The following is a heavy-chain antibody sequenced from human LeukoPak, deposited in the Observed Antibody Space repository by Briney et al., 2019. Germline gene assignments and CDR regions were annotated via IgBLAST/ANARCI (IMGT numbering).Heavy chain of an antibody. D-gene: IGHD6-19*01. CDR2: ISGSGGST. CDR1: GFTFSSYA. Sequence: GGSLRLSCAASGFTFSSYAMSWVRQAPGKGLEWVSTISGSGGSTYYADSVKGRFTISRDNSQNTLYLQMNSLRAEDTAIYYCAKTFGWYYFDYWGQGTLVTVSS. V-gene: IGHV3-23*01. J-gene: IGHJ4*02. CDR3: AKTFGWYYFDY.